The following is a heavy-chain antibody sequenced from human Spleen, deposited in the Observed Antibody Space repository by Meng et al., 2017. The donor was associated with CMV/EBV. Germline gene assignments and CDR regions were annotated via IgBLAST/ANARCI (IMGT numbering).Heavy chain of an antibody. D-gene: IGHD2-2*01. J-gene: IGHJ4*02. CDR2: IYSGGNA. CDR3: ARERSPAGLDY. V-gene: IGHV3-53*01. Sequence: GESLKISCAASGFTVSSNYMSWVRQAPGKGLEWVSVIYSGGNAYYADSVKGRFTISRDNSKNTLYLQMNSLRAEDTAVYYCARERSPAGLDYWGQGTLVTVSS. CDR1: GFTVSSNY.